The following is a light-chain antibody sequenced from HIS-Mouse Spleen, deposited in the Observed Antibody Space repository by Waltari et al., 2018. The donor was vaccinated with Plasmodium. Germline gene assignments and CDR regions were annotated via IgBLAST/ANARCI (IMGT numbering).Light chain of an antibody. V-gene: IGLV2-23*03. Sequence: QSALTQPAYVSGSPGQSTPISCTGTSSDVGSYNLFSWYQQHPGKAPKLMIYEGSKRPSGVSNRFSGSKSGNTASLTISGLQAEDEADYYCCSYAGSSTFVVFGGGTKLTVL. CDR3: CSYAGSSTFVV. CDR2: EGS. J-gene: IGLJ2*01. CDR1: SSDVGSYNL.